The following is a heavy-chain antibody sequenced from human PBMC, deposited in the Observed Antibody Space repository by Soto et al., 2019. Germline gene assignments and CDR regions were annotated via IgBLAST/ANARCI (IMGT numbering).Heavy chain of an antibody. D-gene: IGHD4-4*01. CDR2: INHSGST. Sequence: QVQLQQWGAGLLKPSETLSLTCAVYGGSFSGYYWSWIRQPPGKGLEWIGEINHSGSTNYNPSLRSRFPKSVDTSMTQFSLTLSFGPAGARAVYYCARGFYRNSVFGGGGGYYMDVWGKGTTFTVSS. CDR3: ARGFYRNSVFGGGGGYYMDV. CDR1: GGSFSGYY. V-gene: IGHV4-34*01. J-gene: IGHJ6*03.